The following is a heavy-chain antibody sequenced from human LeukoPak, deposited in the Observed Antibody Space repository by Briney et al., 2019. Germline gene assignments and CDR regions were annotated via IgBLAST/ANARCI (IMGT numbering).Heavy chain of an antibody. CDR2: VSASGAST. CDR3: AKDIYGDYGGLDY. J-gene: IGHJ4*02. D-gene: IGHD4-17*01. Sequence: GGSLRLSCAASGFSFSNYGMSWVRQAPGQGLEWVSGVSASGASTYYADSVKGRFTISRDNSKNTLYLQMNSLRAEDTALYYCAKDIYGDYGGLDYWGQGTLVTVSS. V-gene: IGHV3-23*01. CDR1: GFSFSNYG.